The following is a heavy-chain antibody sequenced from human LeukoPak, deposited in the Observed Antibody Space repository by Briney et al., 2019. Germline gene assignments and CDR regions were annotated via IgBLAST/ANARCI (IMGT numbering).Heavy chain of an antibody. Sequence: PGGSLRLSCAASGFTFSSYAMSWVRQAPGKGLEWVSAISGSGGSTYYADSVKGRFTISRDNSKNTLYLQMNSLRAEDTAVYYCAKIVGYDSSGYYYGFIEAQYYYYGMDVWGQGTTVTVSS. CDR2: ISGSGGST. D-gene: IGHD3-22*01. V-gene: IGHV3-23*01. CDR1: GFTFSSYA. J-gene: IGHJ6*02. CDR3: AKIVGYDSSGYYYGFIEAQYYYYGMDV.